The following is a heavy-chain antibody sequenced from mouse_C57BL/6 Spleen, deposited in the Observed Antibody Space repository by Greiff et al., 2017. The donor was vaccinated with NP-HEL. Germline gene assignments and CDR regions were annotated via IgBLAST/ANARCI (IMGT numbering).Heavy chain of an antibody. CDR1: GYTFTSYW. CDR2: INPSNSYT. Sequence: VQLQQPGAELVRPGTSVKLSCKASGYTFTSYWMHWVKQRPGQGLEWIGVINPSNSYTTYNQKFKGKATLTVDTSSSTAYMQLSSLSSEDSAVYYCARRASHYAMDYWGQGTSVTVSS. CDR3: ARRASHYAMDY. D-gene: IGHD3-3*01. V-gene: IGHV1-59*01. J-gene: IGHJ4*01.